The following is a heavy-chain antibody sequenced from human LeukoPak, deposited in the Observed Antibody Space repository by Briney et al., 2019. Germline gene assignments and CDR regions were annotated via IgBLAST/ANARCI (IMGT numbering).Heavy chain of an antibody. CDR2: IIPIFGTP. Sequence: ASVKVSCKASGGTFSSYAISWVRQAPGQGLEWMGGIIPIFGTPNYAQKFQGRVTITTDESSSTAYMEVSSLRSEDTAVYYCARTPLRSLEWQGFNRFDPWGQGTLVTVSS. CDR3: ARTPLRSLEWQGFNRFDP. CDR1: GGTFSSYA. V-gene: IGHV1-69*05. D-gene: IGHD3-3*01. J-gene: IGHJ5*02.